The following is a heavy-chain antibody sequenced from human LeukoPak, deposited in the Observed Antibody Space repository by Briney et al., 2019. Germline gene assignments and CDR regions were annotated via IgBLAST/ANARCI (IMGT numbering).Heavy chain of an antibody. CDR1: GGSISSSSYY. V-gene: IGHV4-30-2*01. CDR2: IFHSGST. J-gene: IGHJ4*02. Sequence: PSETLSLTCTVSGGSISSSSYYWGWIRQPPGKGLEWIGYIFHSGSTYYNPSLKSRVTILVDRSKNQFSLKLSSVTAADTAVYYCATGTGYCSSGSCYDYWGQGTLVTVSS. D-gene: IGHD2-15*01. CDR3: ATGTGYCSSGSCYDY.